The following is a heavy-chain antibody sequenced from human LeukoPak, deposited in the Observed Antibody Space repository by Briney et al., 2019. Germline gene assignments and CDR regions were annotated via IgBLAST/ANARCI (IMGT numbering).Heavy chain of an antibody. CDR3: AKGLPYYYGSGSLLAPFDY. D-gene: IGHD3-10*01. Sequence: PGGSLRLSCVASGFTFSSYAMSWVRQAPGKGLEWVSAISGSGGSTYYADSVKGRFTISRDNSKNTLYLQMNSLRAEDTAVYYCAKGLPYYYGSGSLLAPFDYWGQGTLVTVSS. V-gene: IGHV3-23*01. J-gene: IGHJ4*02. CDR1: GFTFSSYA. CDR2: ISGSGGST.